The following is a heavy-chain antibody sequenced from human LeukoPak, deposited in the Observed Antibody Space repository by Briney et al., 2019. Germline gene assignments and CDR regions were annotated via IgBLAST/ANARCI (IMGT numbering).Heavy chain of an antibody. CDR1: GFIFSDYG. V-gene: IGHV3-30*02. D-gene: IGHD3-10*02. J-gene: IGHJ6*04. CDR2: IRHDGSNK. CDR3: AELGITMIGGV. Sequence: GGSGRLSCAASGFIFSDYGMNWVRQVPGKGLEWLTFIRHDGSNKFYAESVKGRFTISRDNAKNSLYLQMNSLRAEDTAVYYCAELGITMIGGVWGKGTTVTISS.